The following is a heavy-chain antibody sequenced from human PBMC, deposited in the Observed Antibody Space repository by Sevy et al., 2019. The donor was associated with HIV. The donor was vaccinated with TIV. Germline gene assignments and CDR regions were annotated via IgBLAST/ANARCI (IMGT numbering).Heavy chain of an antibody. D-gene: IGHD3-10*01. J-gene: IGHJ4*02. CDR2: MYRAAIT. Sequence: GGSLRLSCVASGFTVSDNYMSWVRQAPGKGLEWVSIMYRAAITHYGDSVPGRCTMARDNSKNTVYLEMSNLRAEDTAIYYCARDGVDGGPKLYYWGQGALVTVSS. CDR3: ARDGVDGGPKLYY. V-gene: IGHV3-53*01. CDR1: GFTVSDNY.